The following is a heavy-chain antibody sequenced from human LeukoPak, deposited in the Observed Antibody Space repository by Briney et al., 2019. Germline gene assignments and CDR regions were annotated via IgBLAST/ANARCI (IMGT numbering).Heavy chain of an antibody. Sequence: SETLSLTCAVYGGSFSGYYWSWIRQPPGKGLEWIGEINHSGSTNYNPSLKSRVTTSVDTSKNQFSLKLSSVTAADTAVYYCARGLSRGYSYGRFDYWGQGTLVTVSS. D-gene: IGHD5-18*01. CDR2: INHSGST. CDR3: ARGLSRGYSYGRFDY. J-gene: IGHJ4*02. V-gene: IGHV4-34*01. CDR1: GGSFSGYY.